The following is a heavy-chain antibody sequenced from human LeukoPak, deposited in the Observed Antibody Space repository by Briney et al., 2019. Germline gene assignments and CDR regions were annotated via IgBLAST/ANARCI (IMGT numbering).Heavy chain of an antibody. CDR2: IFYSGST. J-gene: IGHJ3*02. D-gene: IGHD3-10*01. V-gene: IGHV4-59*12. CDR1: GGPISSYY. Sequence: SETLSLTCTVSGGPISSYYWSWLRQPPGKGLEWIGNIFYSGSTYYSPSLKSRVTISLDTSRNQFSLKLNSMTAADTAVYYCAKSNGYGLVDIWGQGTMVTVSS. CDR3: AKSNGYGLVDI.